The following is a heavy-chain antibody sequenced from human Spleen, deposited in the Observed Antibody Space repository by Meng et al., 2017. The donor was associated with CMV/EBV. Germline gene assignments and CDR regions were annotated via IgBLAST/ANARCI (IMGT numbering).Heavy chain of an antibody. D-gene: IGHD1-26*01. CDR1: GYTFTSYG. CDR2: ISAYNGNT. J-gene: IGHJ4*02. CDR3: ARESGSYYNSHFDY. V-gene: IGHV1-18*01. Sequence: ASVKVSCKASGYTFTSYGISWVRQAPGQGLEWMGWISAYNGNTNYAQMLQGRVTMTTDTSTSTAYMELRSLRSDDTAVYYCARESGSYYNSHFDYWGQGTLVTVSS.